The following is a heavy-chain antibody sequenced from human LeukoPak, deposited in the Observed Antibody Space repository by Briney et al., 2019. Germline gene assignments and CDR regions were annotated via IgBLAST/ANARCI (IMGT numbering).Heavy chain of an antibody. CDR3: ARDFRYCSSTSCYTSWFDP. J-gene: IGHJ5*02. D-gene: IGHD2-2*02. CDR2: IYTSGST. Sequence: PSETLSLTCTVSGGSTSSYYWSWIRQPAGKGLEWIGRIYTSGSTNYNPSLKSRVTMSVDTSKNQFSLKLSSVTAADTAVYYCARDFRYCSSTSCYTSWFDPWGQGTLVTVSS. V-gene: IGHV4-4*07. CDR1: GGSTSSYY.